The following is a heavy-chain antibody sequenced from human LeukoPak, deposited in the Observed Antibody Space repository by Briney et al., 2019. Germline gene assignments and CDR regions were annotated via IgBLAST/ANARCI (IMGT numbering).Heavy chain of an antibody. J-gene: IGHJ4*02. CDR1: GFTFSDYY. CDR3: ARHVGRSWDY. V-gene: IGHV3-11*04. Sequence: GGSLRLSCAASGFTFSDYYMSWIRQTPGEGLEWVSYISSTGSTIYYADSVKGRFTISRDNAKNSLYLQMNSLRVEDTAMYYCARHVGRSWDYWGQGTLVTVSS. D-gene: IGHD1-26*01. CDR2: ISSTGSTI.